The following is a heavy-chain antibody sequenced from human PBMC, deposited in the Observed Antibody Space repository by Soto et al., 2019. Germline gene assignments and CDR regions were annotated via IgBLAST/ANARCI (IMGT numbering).Heavy chain of an antibody. V-gene: IGHV4-59*01. CDR1: GDSIFGCF. CDR3: ARADRKFFDP. J-gene: IGHJ5*02. CDR2: AQYSGTS. Sequence: SETLSLTCTVSGDSIFGCFWSWIRQSPGKGLEWIGYAQYSGTSNYNPSLKSRVSISIDAPKRRVSLKLRSVTAADTAVYYCARADRKFFDPWGQGTLVTVSS.